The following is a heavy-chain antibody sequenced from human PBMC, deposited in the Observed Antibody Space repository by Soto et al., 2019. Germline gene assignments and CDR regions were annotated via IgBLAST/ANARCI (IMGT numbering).Heavy chain of an antibody. D-gene: IGHD6-19*01. CDR1: GFTFSSYW. CDR3: ARVAVPGSSMRPLSV. Sequence: EVQLVESGGGLVQPGGSLRLSCAASGFTFSSYWMTWVRQAPGKGLEWVANIKEDGGDQYYVDSMKGRFTISRDNAKNSLYLQMTSLRADDTAVYYCARVAVPGSSMRPLSVWGQGTLVTVSS. CDR2: IKEDGGDQ. J-gene: IGHJ4*02. V-gene: IGHV3-7*04.